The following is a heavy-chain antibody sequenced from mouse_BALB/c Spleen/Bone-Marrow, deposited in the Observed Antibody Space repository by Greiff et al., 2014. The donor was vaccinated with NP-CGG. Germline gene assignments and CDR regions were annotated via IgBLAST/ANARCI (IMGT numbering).Heavy chain of an antibody. Sequence: EVQLVESGAELVKPGASVKLSCTASGFNIKDTYMHWVQQRPEQGLEWIGRIDPANGNTKYDPKFQGKATITADTSSNTAYLQLSSLTSEDTAVYYCARYYYGRNYFDYWGQGTTFTVSS. CDR3: ARYYYGRNYFDY. CDR1: GFNIKDTY. CDR2: IDPANGNT. J-gene: IGHJ2*01. D-gene: IGHD1-1*01. V-gene: IGHV14-3*02.